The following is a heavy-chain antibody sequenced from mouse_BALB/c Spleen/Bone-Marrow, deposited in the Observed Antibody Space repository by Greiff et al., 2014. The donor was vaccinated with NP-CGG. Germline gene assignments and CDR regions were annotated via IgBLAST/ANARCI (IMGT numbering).Heavy chain of an antibody. J-gene: IGHJ2*01. Sequence: EVHLVESGGGLVQPGGSLRLSCTTSGFTFTDYFMTWVRQPPGKALEWLGFIRNKPNGYTTEYNPSVEGRFTISRDNSQGILYLQMNTLRAEDSAIYYCARDYSGYFDFWGQGTTLTVSS. CDR2: IRNKPNGYTT. D-gene: IGHD5-1*01. V-gene: IGHV7-3*02. CDR1: GFTFTDYF. CDR3: ARDYSGYFDF.